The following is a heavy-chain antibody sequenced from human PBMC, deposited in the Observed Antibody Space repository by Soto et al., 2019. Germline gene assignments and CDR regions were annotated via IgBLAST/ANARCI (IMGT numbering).Heavy chain of an antibody. Sequence: QVQLVQSGAEVKKPGSSVKVSCKASGGTFSSYALSWVRQAPGQGLEWMGGIIPIFGTANYAQKFQGRVTITADESTSTAYMELSSLRSEDTAVYYCAAGILADSSQSYYYGMDVWGQGTTVTVSS. V-gene: IGHV1-69*01. D-gene: IGHD6-19*01. CDR3: AAGILADSSQSYYYGMDV. CDR2: IIPIFGTA. CDR1: GGTFSSYA. J-gene: IGHJ6*02.